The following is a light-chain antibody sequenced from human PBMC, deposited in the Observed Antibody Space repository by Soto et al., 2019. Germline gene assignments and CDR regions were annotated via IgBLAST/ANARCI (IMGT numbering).Light chain of an antibody. V-gene: IGKV3-15*01. CDR2: GAS. CDR1: QSVSGN. Sequence: EIVMMQSPATLSVSPGERATLSCRASQSVSGNLAWYQQKPGQAPRLLIYGASTRATSIPARFSGSGSGTEFTLTISSLQSEDFAVYYCQQYNSWTPWTFGQGTKVEIK. J-gene: IGKJ1*01. CDR3: QQYNSWTPWT.